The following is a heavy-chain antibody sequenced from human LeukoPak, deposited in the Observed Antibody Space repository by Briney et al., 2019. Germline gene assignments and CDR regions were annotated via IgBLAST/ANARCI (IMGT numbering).Heavy chain of an antibody. CDR3: ARLSGRWGAFDI. CDR2: IYYSGKT. V-gene: IGHV4-59*08. D-gene: IGHD3-16*01. CDR1: GGSMESSY. Sequence: SETLSLTCSVSGGSMESSYWTWIRQPPGKGLEWIGYIYYSGKTTYNPSLKSRVTISVDTSKNQFSLKLSSVTAADTAVYYCARLSGRWGAFDIWGQGTMVTVSS. J-gene: IGHJ3*02.